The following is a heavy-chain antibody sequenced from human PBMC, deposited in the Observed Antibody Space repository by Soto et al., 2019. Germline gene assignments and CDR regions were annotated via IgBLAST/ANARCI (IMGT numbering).Heavy chain of an antibody. CDR2: ISYDGSNK. Sequence: QVQLVESGGGVVQPGRSLRLSCAASGFTFSSYGMHWVRQAPGKGLEWVAVISYDGSNKYYADSVKSRFTISRDNSKNTLYLQMNSLRAEDTAVYYCAKDLSRHYYYGMDVWGQGTTVTVSS. CDR1: GFTFSSYG. J-gene: IGHJ6*02. CDR3: AKDLSRHYYYGMDV. V-gene: IGHV3-30*18.